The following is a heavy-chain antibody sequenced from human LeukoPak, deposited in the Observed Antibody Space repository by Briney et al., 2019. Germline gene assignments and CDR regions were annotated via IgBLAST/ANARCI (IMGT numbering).Heavy chain of an antibody. CDR2: IYYSGST. J-gene: IGHJ4*02. CDR1: GGSISSSSYY. CDR3: ARVGRGGYSGYDYLDY. Sequence: SETLSLTCTVSGGSISSSSYYWGWIRQPPGKGLEWIGSIYYSGSTYYNPSLKSRVTISVDTSKNQFSLKLSSVTAADTAVYYCARVGRGGYSGYDYLDYWGQGTLVTVSS. V-gene: IGHV4-39*07. D-gene: IGHD5-12*01.